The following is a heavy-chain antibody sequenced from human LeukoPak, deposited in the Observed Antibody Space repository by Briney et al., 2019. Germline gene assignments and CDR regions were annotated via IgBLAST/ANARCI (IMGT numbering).Heavy chain of an antibody. CDR2: ISSDGSTK. V-gene: IGHV3-30*19. Sequence: AGGSLRLSCAASGVTFSRHVMHWVRQAPGKGLEWVAVISSDGSTKYYADSVKGRFTISRDNSKNTLDLQMNSLRAEDTAVYYCARDFSGGFDNWGQGTLVTVSS. CDR3: ARDFSGGFDN. D-gene: IGHD3-16*01. CDR1: GVTFSRHV. J-gene: IGHJ4*02.